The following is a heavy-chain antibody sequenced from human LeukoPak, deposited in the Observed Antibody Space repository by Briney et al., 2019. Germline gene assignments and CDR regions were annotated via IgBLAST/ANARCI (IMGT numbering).Heavy chain of an antibody. CDR3: ARRGRNSSGWQDYL. CDR2: IYHTGST. J-gene: IGHJ4*02. D-gene: IGHD6-25*01. CDR1: GGSISSYY. Sequence: PSETLSLTCTVSGGSISSYYWSWIRQPPGKGLEWIANIYHTGSTNYNPSLSSRVTISIDTAKNQFSLKLTSVTAADTPVYYCARRGRNSSGWQDYLWGQGTLVTVSS. V-gene: IGHV4-59*01.